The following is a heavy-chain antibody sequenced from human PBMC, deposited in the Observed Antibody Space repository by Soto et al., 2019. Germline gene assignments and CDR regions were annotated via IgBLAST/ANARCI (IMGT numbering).Heavy chain of an antibody. CDR2: ISAYNGNR. Sequence: QGQLLQSGDEVKTPGASVRVSCRASGYPFTSYGISWVRQAPGQGLEWVVWISAYNGNRDIAQKFQGRVTMTLETSTGTAHMELGDLTSADTAVYYCARGRIVASIHDAFEIWGQGTNVTGSS. V-gene: IGHV1-18*01. J-gene: IGHJ3*02. D-gene: IGHD5-12*01. CDR3: ARGRIVASIHDAFEI. CDR1: GYPFTSYG.